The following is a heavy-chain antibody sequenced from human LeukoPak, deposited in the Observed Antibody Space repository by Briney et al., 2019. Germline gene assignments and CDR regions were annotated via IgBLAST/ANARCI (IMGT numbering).Heavy chain of an antibody. V-gene: IGHV3-23*01. J-gene: IGHJ5*02. D-gene: IGHD6-19*01. CDR1: GLTFSSNA. CDR2: ISGSGGST. CDR3: AKQDSSGWYSTNDWFDP. Sequence: GGSLRLSFAASGLTFSSNALSWFRQAPGKGLGWVSAISGSGGSTYYADSVKGRFTISRDNSKNTLYLQMNSLRAEDTAVYYCAKQDSSGWYSTNDWFDPWGQGTLVTVSS.